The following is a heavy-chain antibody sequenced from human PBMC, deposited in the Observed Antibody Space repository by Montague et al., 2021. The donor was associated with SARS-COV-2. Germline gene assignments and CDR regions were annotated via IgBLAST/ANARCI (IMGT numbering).Heavy chain of an antibody. J-gene: IGHJ6*02. V-gene: IGHV4-59*08. D-gene: IGHD4-11*01. CDR1: GDSISNYS. CDR2: IYYSGST. CDR3: ARHLRVTTVTSHMYHYAMDV. Sequence: SETLSLTCSVSGDSISNYSWSWIRQSPGKGLEWIGYIYYSGSTNYNLSLTSRVTISVDTSKNQVSLRLTSVTAADTAVYYCARHLRVTTVTSHMYHYAMDVWGQGTTVTVSS.